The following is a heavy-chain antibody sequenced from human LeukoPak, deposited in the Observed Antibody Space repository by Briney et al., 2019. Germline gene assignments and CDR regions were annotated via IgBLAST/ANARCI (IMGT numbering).Heavy chain of an antibody. CDR2: IYTSGSP. CDR3: ARLTSSWYQDWYFDL. V-gene: IGHV4-4*07. J-gene: IGHJ2*01. CDR1: SGSISSYD. D-gene: IGHD6-13*01. Sequence: PSETLSLTCTVSSGSISSYDWSWIRQPAGKGLEWIGRIYTSGSPNCNPSLKSRVTMSVDTSKNQFSLKLSSVTAADTAVYYCARLTSSWYQDWYFDLWGRGTLVTVSS.